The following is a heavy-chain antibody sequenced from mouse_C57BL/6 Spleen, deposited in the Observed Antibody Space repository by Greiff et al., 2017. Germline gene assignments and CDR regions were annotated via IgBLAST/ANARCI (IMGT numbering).Heavy chain of an antibody. J-gene: IGHJ3*01. D-gene: IGHD1-1*01. V-gene: IGHV1-55*01. CDR2: IYPGSGST. CDR3: ARKIYCDGSSYEGFAY. CDR1: GYTFTSYW. Sequence: QVQLQQPGAELVKPGASVKMSCKASGYTFTSYWITWVKQRPGQGLEWIGDIYPGSGSTNYNEKFKSKATLTVDTSSSTAYMQLSSLTSEDSAVYYGARKIYCDGSSYEGFAYWGQGTLVTVSA.